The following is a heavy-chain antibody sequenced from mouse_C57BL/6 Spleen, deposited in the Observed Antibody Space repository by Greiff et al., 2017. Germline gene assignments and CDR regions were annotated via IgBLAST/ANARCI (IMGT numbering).Heavy chain of an antibody. CDR2: ISSGSSTI. V-gene: IGHV5-17*01. D-gene: IGHD3-2*02. CDR3: ARIGHTHSSGDLDY. CDR1: GFTFSDYG. J-gene: IGHJ2*01. Sequence: DVMLVESGGGLVKPGGSLKLSCAASGFTFSDYGMHWVRQAPEKGLEWVAYISSGSSTIYYADTVKGRFTISRDNAKNTLFLQMTSLRSEDTAMYYCARIGHTHSSGDLDYWGQGTTLTVSS.